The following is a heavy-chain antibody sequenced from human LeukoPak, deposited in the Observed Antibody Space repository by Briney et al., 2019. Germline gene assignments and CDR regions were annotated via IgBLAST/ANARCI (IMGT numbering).Heavy chain of an antibody. J-gene: IGHJ4*02. CDR1: GFTFSSYA. V-gene: IGHV3-23*01. Sequence: GGSLRLSCAASGFTFSSYAMSWVRQAPGKGLEWVSAISGSGGSTYYADSVKGRFTISRDNSKNTLYLQMNSLRAEDTAVYYCGKTPGGVGIFGYFDYGARETLVPVSS. D-gene: IGHD3-10*02. CDR2: ISGSGGST. CDR3: GKTPGGVGIFGYFDY.